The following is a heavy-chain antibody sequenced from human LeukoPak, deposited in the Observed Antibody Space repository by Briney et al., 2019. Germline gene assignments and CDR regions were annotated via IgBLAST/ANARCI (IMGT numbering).Heavy chain of an antibody. CDR1: GFSFSSYA. J-gene: IGHJ4*02. D-gene: IGHD6-19*01. Sequence: SGGSLRLSCSASGFSFSSYAMHWVRQAPGKGLEWVSAISGSGGSTYYADSVKGRFTISRDNSKNTLYLQMNSLRAEDTAVYYCAKDPLAVVNFFDYWGQGTLVTVSS. CDR2: ISGSGGST. CDR3: AKDPLAVVNFFDY. V-gene: IGHV3-23*01.